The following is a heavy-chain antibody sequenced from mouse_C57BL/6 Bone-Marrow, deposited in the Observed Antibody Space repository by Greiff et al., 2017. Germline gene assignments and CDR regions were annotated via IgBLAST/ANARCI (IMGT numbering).Heavy chain of an antibody. J-gene: IGHJ2*01. CDR3: ARLAGDY. D-gene: IGHD6-1*01. CDR1: GFTFSSYA. V-gene: IGHV5-4*01. Sequence: EVQLVESGGGLVKPGGSLKLSCAASGFTFSSYAMSWVRQTPEKRLEWVATISDGGSYTYYPANVKGRFTISRDNAKNNPYLQMSHLKSEDTAMYYCARLAGDYWGQGTTLTVSS. CDR2: ISDGGSYT.